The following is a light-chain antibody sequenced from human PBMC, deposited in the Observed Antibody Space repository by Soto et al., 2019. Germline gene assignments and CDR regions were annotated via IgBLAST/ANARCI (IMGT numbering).Light chain of an antibody. CDR2: RNN. CDR3: AACDDSLSGVV. CDR1: SSNIGSNY. V-gene: IGLV1-47*01. J-gene: IGLJ3*02. Sequence: QSVLTQPPSASGTPGQRVTISCSGSSSNIGSNYVYWYQQLPGTASKLLIYRNNQRPSGVPDRFSGSKSGTSASLAISGLRSEDEADYYCAACDDSLSGVVVGGGTKLTVL.